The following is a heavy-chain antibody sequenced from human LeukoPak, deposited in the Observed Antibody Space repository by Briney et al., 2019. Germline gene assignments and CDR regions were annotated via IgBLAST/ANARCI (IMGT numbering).Heavy chain of an antibody. CDR3: ARVNDYGDYFDY. Sequence: PGGSLRLSCAASGFTFSSYWMSWVRQAPGKGLEWVANIKQEGSEKYYVDSVKGRFTIYRDNAKNSLYLQMNSLRAEHTAVYYCARVNDYGDYFDYWGQGTLVTVSS. D-gene: IGHD4-17*01. J-gene: IGHJ4*02. CDR1: GFTFSSYW. V-gene: IGHV3-7*01. CDR2: IKQEGSEK.